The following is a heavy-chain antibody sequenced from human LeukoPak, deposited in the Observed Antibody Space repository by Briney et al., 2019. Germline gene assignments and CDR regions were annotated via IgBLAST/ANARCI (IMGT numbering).Heavy chain of an antibody. CDR3: ARSVLRYFDR. J-gene: IGHJ4*02. V-gene: IGHV4-38-2*01. CDR1: GYSISSGYY. D-gene: IGHD3-9*01. CDR2: IYHSGST. Sequence: SETLSLTCAVSGYSISSGYYWGWIRQPPGKGLEWIGGIYHSGSTYYNPSLKSRVTISVDTSKNQFSLKLSSVTAADTAVYYCARSVLRYFDRWGQGTLVTVSS.